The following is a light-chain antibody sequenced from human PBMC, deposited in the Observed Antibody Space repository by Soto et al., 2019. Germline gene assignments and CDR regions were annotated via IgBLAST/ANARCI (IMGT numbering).Light chain of an antibody. J-gene: IGLJ3*02. CDR3: CSYTSSSIRV. CDR1: SSDVGGYNH. V-gene: IGLV2-14*01. Sequence: QSALTQPASVSGSPGQSITISCTGTSSDVGGYNHVSWYQQHPGKAPKLIIYEVRNRPSGVSNRLSGPKSGNTASLTISGLQADDEADYYCCSYTSSSIRVFGGGTKVTV. CDR2: EVR.